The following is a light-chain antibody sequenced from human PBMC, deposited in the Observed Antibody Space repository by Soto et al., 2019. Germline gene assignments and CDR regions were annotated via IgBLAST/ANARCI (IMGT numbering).Light chain of an antibody. Sequence: QSALTQPASVSGSPGQSITISCTGTSSDVGGYNYVSWYQQHPGKAPKLMIYEVSNRPSGVSNRFSGSKSGNTASLTISGLQAEDEADYYFSSYTSSSTLDYVFGTGTKLTVL. CDR3: SSYTSSSTLDYV. CDR1: SSDVGGYNY. CDR2: EVS. J-gene: IGLJ1*01. V-gene: IGLV2-14*01.